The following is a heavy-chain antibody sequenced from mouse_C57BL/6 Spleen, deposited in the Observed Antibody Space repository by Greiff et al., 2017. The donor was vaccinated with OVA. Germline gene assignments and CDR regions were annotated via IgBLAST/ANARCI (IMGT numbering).Heavy chain of an antibody. V-gene: IGHV14-3*01. Sequence: VQLKESVAELVRPGASVKLSCTASGFNIKNTYMHWVKQRPEQGLEWIGRIDPANGNTKYAPKFQGKATLTADTSSNTAYLQLSSLTSEDTAIYYCARGPDSNLAWFAYWGQGTLVTVSA. J-gene: IGHJ3*01. CDR2: IDPANGNT. D-gene: IGHD2-5*01. CDR3: ARGPDSNLAWFAY. CDR1: GFNIKNTY.